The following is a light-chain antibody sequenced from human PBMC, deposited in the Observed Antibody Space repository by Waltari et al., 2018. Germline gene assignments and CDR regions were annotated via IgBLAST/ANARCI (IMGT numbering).Light chain of an antibody. CDR1: TREVGQYNL. Sequence: SALTQPAPVSGSPGQSIPIPRTGTTREVGQYNLVPWYQHPGKAPKLMIYEVTKRPSGVSDRFSGSKSGHTASLTISGLQAEDEANYYCCSYALSGAVVFGGGTKLTVL. CDR2: EVT. V-gene: IGLV2-23*02. CDR3: CSYALSGAVV. J-gene: IGLJ2*01.